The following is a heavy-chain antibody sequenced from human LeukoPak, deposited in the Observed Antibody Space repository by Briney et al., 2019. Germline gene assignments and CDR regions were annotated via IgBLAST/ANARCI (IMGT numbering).Heavy chain of an antibody. Sequence: GGSLRLSCAASGFTFSSYWMSWVRQAPGKGLEWVANIKQDGSANSYRDSVKGRFTISRDNANNSLYLQMNSLRAEDTAVYYCARGRWLQISWGQGTLVTVSS. V-gene: IGHV3-7*04. CDR1: GFTFSSYW. D-gene: IGHD5-24*01. CDR3: ARGRWLQIS. J-gene: IGHJ4*02. CDR2: IKQDGSAN.